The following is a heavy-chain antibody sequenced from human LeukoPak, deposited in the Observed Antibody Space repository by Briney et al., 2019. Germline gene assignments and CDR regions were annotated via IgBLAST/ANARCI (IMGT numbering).Heavy chain of an antibody. CDR1: GFTVSSNY. J-gene: IGHJ3*02. CDR2: IYSGGST. D-gene: IGHD1-14*01. V-gene: IGHV3-53*01. Sequence: PGGSLRLSCAASGFTVSSNYMSWVRQAPRKGLEWVPVIYSGGSTYYADSVKGRFTISRDNSKNTLYLQMNSLRAEDTAVYYCAKAGRNAFDIWGQGTMVTVSS. CDR3: AKAGRNAFDI.